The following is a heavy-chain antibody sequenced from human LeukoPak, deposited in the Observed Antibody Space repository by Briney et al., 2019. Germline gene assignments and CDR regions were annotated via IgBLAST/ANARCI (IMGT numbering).Heavy chain of an antibody. CDR1: GHILSELS. CDR2: FDPEDGEI. Sequence: ASVKVSCKVSGHILSELSIHWVRKAPGKGLEWLGGFDPEDGEIIYAQKFQGRVTKTEDTSTDTVYMELTSLRSEDTAVYYCATDFLGFDPWGQGTLVTVSS. CDR3: ATDFLGFDP. V-gene: IGHV1-24*01. J-gene: IGHJ5*02. D-gene: IGHD2/OR15-2a*01.